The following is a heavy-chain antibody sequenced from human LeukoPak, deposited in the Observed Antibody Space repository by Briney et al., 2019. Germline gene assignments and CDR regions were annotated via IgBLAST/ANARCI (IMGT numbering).Heavy chain of an antibody. J-gene: IGHJ4*02. CDR3: ARDTFQPGLIDS. CDR2: INDESSDI. D-gene: IGHD2-2*01. CDR1: GFTSSLYA. Sequence: GGSLRLSCAASGFTSSLYAMNWVRQAPGKGLEWVSYINDESSDIHYAGSVRGRFTISRDDARQTLYLQLSSLRVEDTAVYYCARDTFQPGLIDSWGQGTLVTVSS. V-gene: IGHV3-21*05.